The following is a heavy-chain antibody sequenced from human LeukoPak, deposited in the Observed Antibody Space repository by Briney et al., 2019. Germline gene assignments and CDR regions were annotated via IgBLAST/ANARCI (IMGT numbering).Heavy chain of an antibody. CDR3: AKQAYDSPRTDFDY. CDR1: GGXISSRSYY. Sequence: SETLSLTCTVSGGXISSRSYYWGWIRQPPGKGLEWIGSIYYTGITYYNPSLKSRVTVSVDTSKNQFSLNLSSATAADTAVYYCAKQAYDSPRTDFDYWGQGTLVTVSS. V-gene: IGHV4-39*01. D-gene: IGHD3-22*01. CDR2: IYYTGIT. J-gene: IGHJ4*02.